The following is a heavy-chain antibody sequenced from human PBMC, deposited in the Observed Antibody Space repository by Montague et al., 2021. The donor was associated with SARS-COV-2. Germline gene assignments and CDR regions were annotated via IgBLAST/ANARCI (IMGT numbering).Heavy chain of an antibody. Sequence: SETLSLTCAVYGGSFSNHYWNWIRQPPGKGLEWIAEIDHTGRSKTNPSLRSRVSISVDTSNNQFSLKLISVTAADTAVYYCAKWGALTTPGPVVYNWFDPWGQGTLVAVSS. CDR3: AKWGALTTPGPVVYNWFDP. CDR1: GGSFSNHY. D-gene: IGHD1/OR15-1a*01. V-gene: IGHV4-34*01. CDR2: IDHTGRS. J-gene: IGHJ5*02.